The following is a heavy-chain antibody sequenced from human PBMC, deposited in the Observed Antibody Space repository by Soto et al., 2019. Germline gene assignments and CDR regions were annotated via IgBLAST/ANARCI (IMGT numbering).Heavy chain of an antibody. CDR2: ISGNNGDT. D-gene: IGHD6-19*01. V-gene: IGHV1-18*01. J-gene: IGHJ4*02. Sequence: QVQLVQSGAEVKKSGASMKVSCKASGYTFTNYGVAWVRRAPGQGLEWMGWISGNNGDTKYAQNRQNRVTMTTDTATNTAYMEVRSRRSDDTAVYYCGRGGLAVSGTYDYWCQGTLVTVSS. CDR3: GRGGLAVSGTYDY. CDR1: GYTFTNYG.